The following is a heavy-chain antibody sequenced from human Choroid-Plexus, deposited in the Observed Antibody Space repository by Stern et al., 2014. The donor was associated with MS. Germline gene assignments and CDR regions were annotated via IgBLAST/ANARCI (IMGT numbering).Heavy chain of an antibody. CDR3: AKDRQYLTYFFDH. Sequence: VQLVESGGGVVQPGRPLRLSCVASGFTLGSCAMHWVRQAPGKGLEWLAGVSYDGSNKYCADSVKGRFTISRDNSQNTLYMQMSSLRPEDTAVYYCAKDRQYLTYFFDHWGQGSLVTVSS. CDR1: GFTLGSCA. V-gene: IGHV3-30*18. J-gene: IGHJ5*02. D-gene: IGHD2/OR15-2a*01. CDR2: VSYDGSNK.